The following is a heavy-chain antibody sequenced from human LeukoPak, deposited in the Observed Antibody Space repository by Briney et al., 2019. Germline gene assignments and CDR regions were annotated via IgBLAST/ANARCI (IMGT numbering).Heavy chain of an antibody. J-gene: IGHJ4*02. CDR3: ARFSQYSDSTYHDLDY. CDR1: GGSVGSDTYS. D-gene: IGHD3-22*01. V-gene: IGHV4-30-4*07. CDR2: IYYSGRT. Sequence: PSETLSLTCAVSGGSVGSDTYSWSWIRQPPGKGLEWIGYIYYSGRTYYNPSLKSRVTISVDTSKNQFSLKLTSVTAADTAVYYCARFSQYSDSTYHDLDYWGQGTLVSVSS.